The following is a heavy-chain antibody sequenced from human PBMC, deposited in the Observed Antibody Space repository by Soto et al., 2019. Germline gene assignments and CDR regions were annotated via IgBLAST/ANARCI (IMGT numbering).Heavy chain of an antibody. J-gene: IGHJ3*02. CDR1: SGSFSGYY. V-gene: IGHV4-34*01. CDR3: ARGTWIRSAFDI. Sequence: QGQLQQWGAGLLKPSETLSLSCAVYSGSFSGYYWSWIRQPPGKGLEWIGEINHSGSTNYNPSLKSRVSISVDAAKNQFSRQLSSVTAADTAVDYCARGTWIRSAFDIWGQGKMVTVSS. CDR2: INHSGST. D-gene: IGHD5-12*01.